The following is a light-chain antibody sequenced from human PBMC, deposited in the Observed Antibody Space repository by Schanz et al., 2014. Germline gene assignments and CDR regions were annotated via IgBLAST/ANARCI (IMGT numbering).Light chain of an antibody. CDR1: SSDVGDYNY. V-gene: IGLV2-14*01. CDR2: DVS. CDR3: SSHTAITTAVV. J-gene: IGLJ2*01. Sequence: QSALTQPASVSGSPGQSITISCTGTSSDVGDYNYVSWYQQHPGKAPKLMIYDVSNRPSGVSNRFSGSKSGNTASLTISGLQAEDEADYHCSSHTAITTAVVFGGGTKLTVL.